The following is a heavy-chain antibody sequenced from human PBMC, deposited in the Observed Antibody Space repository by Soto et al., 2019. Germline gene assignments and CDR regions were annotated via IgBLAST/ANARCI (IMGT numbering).Heavy chain of an antibody. CDR3: ARPSGIAAADYYYYYGMDV. V-gene: IGHV1-69*13. Sequence: ASVKVSCKASGGTFSSYAISWVRQAPGQGLEWMGGIIPIFGTANYAQKFQGRVTITADESTSTAYMELSSLRSEDTAVYYCARPSGIAAADYYYYYGMDVWGQGTTVTVSS. D-gene: IGHD6-13*01. CDR2: IIPIFGTA. J-gene: IGHJ6*02. CDR1: GGTFSSYA.